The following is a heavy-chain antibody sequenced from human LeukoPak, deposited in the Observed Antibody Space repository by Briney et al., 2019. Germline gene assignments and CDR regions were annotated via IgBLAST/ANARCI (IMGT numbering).Heavy chain of an antibody. Sequence: ASVKVSCKASGGTFSSYAISWVRQAPGQGLEWMGGIIPIFGTANYAQKFQGRVTITADKSTSTAYMELSSLRSEDTAVYYCARDVGEYCSSTNCYASHYWGQGTLVTVSS. D-gene: IGHD2-2*01. J-gene: IGHJ4*02. CDR1: GGTFSSYA. CDR2: IIPIFGTA. V-gene: IGHV1-69*06. CDR3: ARDVGEYCSSTNCYASHY.